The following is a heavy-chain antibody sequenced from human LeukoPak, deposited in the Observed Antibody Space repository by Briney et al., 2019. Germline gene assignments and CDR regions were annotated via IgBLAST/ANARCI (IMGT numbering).Heavy chain of an antibody. CDR1: GYSFTSYW. CDR2: IDPSDSYT. Sequence: GESLRISCKGSGYSFTSYWISWVRQMPGTGLGWMGRIDPSDSYTNYSPSFQGHVTISADKSISTAYLQWSSLKASDTAMYYCARHGFMGSGYYKSDYWGQGTLVTVSS. J-gene: IGHJ4*02. V-gene: IGHV5-10-1*01. D-gene: IGHD3-3*01. CDR3: ARHGFMGSGYYKSDY.